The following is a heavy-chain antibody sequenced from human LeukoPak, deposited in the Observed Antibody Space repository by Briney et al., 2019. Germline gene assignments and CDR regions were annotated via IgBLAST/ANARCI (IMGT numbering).Heavy chain of an antibody. CDR3: AREGYSGSLRVNYFDY. CDR1: GFTFSSYW. CDR2: IKQDGSEK. V-gene: IGHV3-7*03. D-gene: IGHD1-26*01. Sequence: PGGSLRLSCAASGFTFSSYWMSWVRQAPGKGLEWVANIKQDGSEKYYVDSVKGRFTISRDNSKNTLYLQMGSLRAEDTAVYYCAREGYSGSLRVNYFDYWGQGTLVTVSS. J-gene: IGHJ4*02.